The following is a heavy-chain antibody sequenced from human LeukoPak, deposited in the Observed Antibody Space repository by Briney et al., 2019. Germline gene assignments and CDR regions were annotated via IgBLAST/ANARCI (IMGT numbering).Heavy chain of an antibody. CDR2: IKQDGGEI. CDR3: ARDYEDAFDI. J-gene: IGHJ3*02. Sequence: GGSLRLSCAATGFTFSRYWMSWVRQAPGKRLEWVANIKQDGGEIYYVDSVKGRFTISRDNSKNTLYLQMNSLRAEDTAVYYCARDYEDAFDIWGQGTMVTVSS. CDR1: GFTFSRYW. V-gene: IGHV3-7*01. D-gene: IGHD3-3*01.